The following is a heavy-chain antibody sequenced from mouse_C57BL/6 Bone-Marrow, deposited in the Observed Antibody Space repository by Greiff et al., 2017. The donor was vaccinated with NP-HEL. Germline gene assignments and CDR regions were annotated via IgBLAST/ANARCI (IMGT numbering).Heavy chain of an antibody. J-gene: IGHJ4*01. CDR3: ARGYDYDVRYAMDY. Sequence: QVQLQQSGAELVRPGASVKLSCKASGYTFTDYYINWVKQRPGQGLEWIARIYPGSGNTYYNEKFKGKATLTAEKSSSTAYMQLSSLTSEDSAVYFCARGYDYDVRYAMDYWGQGTSVTVSS. D-gene: IGHD2-4*01. CDR2: IYPGSGNT. V-gene: IGHV1-76*01. CDR1: GYTFTDYY.